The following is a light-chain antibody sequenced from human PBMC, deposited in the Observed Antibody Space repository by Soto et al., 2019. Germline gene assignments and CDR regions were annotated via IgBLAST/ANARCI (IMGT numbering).Light chain of an antibody. CDR2: AAS. CDR1: QGISSY. V-gene: IGKV1-9*01. CDR3: QQYVTFPRT. J-gene: IGKJ1*01. Sequence: IQLTQSPSSLSASVGDRVTITCQASQGISSYLAWYQQKPGKAPKLLIYAASTLQSGVPSRFSGSGSGTDCTLTISSLQPEDFATYHCQQYVTFPRTFGQGTKVDIK.